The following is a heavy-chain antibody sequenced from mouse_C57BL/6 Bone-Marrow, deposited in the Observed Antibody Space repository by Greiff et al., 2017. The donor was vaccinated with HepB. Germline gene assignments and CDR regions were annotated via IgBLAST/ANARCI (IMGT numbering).Heavy chain of an antibody. D-gene: IGHD2-5*01. CDR2: ISNGGGST. V-gene: IGHV5-12*01. Sequence: EVKLVESGGGLVQPGGSLKLSCAASGFTFSDYYMYWVRQTPEKRLEWVAYISNGGGSTYYPDTVKGRFTISRDNAKNTLYLQMSRLKSEDTAMYYCARHGYSNYVFAYWGQGTLVTVSA. CDR1: GFTFSDYY. J-gene: IGHJ3*01. CDR3: ARHGYSNYVFAY.